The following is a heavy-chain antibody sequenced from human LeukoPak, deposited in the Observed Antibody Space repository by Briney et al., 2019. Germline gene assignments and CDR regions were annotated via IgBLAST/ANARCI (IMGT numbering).Heavy chain of an antibody. CDR1: GFTFSSYG. J-gene: IGHJ4*02. D-gene: IGHD2-15*01. CDR2: IWYDGSNK. V-gene: IGHV3-33*01. CDR3: AREVEVAGDY. Sequence: GGSLRLSCAASGFTFSSYGMHWVRQAPGEGLEWVAVIWYDGSNKYYADSVKGRFTISRDNSKNTLYLQMNSLRAEDTAVYYCAREVEVAGDYWGQGTLVTVSS.